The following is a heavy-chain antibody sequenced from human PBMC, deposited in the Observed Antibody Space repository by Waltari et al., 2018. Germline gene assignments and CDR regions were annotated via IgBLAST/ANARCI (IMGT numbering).Heavy chain of an antibody. CDR3: WGAAAGTGVEN. V-gene: IGHV3-48*04. Sequence: EVQLVESGGGLVQPGGSLRLSCAASGFTFSSYSMNWVRQAAGKGLEWVSYISSSSSPIYYADSVKGRSTISRDNAKNSLYLQMNSLRAEDTAVYYCWGAAAGTGVENWGQGTLVTVSS. D-gene: IGHD6-13*01. CDR2: ISSSSSPI. J-gene: IGHJ4*02. CDR1: GFTFSSYS.